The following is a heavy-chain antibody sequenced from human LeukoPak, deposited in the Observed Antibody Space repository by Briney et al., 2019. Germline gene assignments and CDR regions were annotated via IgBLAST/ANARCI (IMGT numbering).Heavy chain of an antibody. J-gene: IGHJ6*02. Sequence: SSETLSLTCAVYGGSFSGYYWSWIRQPPGKGLEWIGEINHSGSTNYNPSLKSRVTISVDTSKNQFSLKLSSVTAADTAVYYCARDLAGSPLSTPYYYYYYGMDVWGQGTTVTVSS. CDR3: ARDLAGSPLSTPYYYYYYGMDV. V-gene: IGHV4-34*01. D-gene: IGHD3-10*01. CDR1: GGSFSGYY. CDR2: INHSGST.